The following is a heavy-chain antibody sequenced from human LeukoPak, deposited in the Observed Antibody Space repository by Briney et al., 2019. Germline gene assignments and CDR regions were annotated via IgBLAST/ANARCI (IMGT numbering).Heavy chain of an antibody. V-gene: IGHV3-23*01. CDR3: AKRELSLGIDY. CDR1: GFTFSSYA. J-gene: IGHJ4*02. Sequence: GGSLRLSCAASGFTFSSYAMSWVRQAPGKGLEWISAISGSGGNTYYAGSVKGRFTISRDNSKNTLYLQMNSLRAEGTAIYYCAKRELSLGIDYWGQGTLVTVSS. CDR2: ISGSGGNT. D-gene: IGHD1-26*01.